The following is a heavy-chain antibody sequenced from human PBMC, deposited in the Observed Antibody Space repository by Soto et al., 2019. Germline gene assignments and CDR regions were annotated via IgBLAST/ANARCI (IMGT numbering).Heavy chain of an antibody. D-gene: IGHD5-18*01. CDR1: GYSFVSYW. Sequence: GDSLKISCKGSGYSFVSYWIAWVRQMPGKGLEWMGSIYPGDSDTTYSPSIQGQVTISADKSSTTVYLQWNTLKASDTAMYYCAKTDGYEVEYWGQGTKVTVSS. V-gene: IGHV5-51*01. J-gene: IGHJ4*02. CDR2: IYPGDSDT. CDR3: AKTDGYEVEY.